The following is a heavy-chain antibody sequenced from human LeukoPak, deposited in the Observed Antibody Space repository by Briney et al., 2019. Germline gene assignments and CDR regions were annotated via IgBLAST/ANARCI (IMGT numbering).Heavy chain of an antibody. J-gene: IGHJ4*02. CDR2: IWYDGSNK. D-gene: IGHD2-15*01. CDR3: ARYCSGGCYSGLDY. Sequence: GGSLRLSCAASGFTFSSYGMHWVRQAPGKGLEWVAVIWYDGSNKYYADSVKGRFTISRDNSKNTLYLQMNSLRAEDTAVYYCARYCSGGCYSGLDYWGQGTLVTVPS. CDR1: GFTFSSYG. V-gene: IGHV3-33*01.